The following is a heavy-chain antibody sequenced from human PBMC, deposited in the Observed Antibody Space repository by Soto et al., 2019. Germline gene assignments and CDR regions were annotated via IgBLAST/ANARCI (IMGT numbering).Heavy chain of an antibody. V-gene: IGHV1-69*13. J-gene: IGHJ4*02. CDR1: GYTFTNYA. CDR2: IIPIFGTA. CDR3: ARERGIQLWSL. Sequence: GASVKVSCKASGYTFTNYAISWVRQAPGQGLEWMGGIIPIFGTANYAQKFQGRVTITADESTSTAYMELSSLRSEDTAVYYCARERGIQLWSLWGQGTLVTVSS. D-gene: IGHD5-18*01.